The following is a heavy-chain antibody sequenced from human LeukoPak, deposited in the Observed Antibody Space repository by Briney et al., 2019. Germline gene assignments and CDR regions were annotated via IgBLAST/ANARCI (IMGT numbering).Heavy chain of an antibody. Sequence: GRSLRLSCAASGFTFSSYGMHWVRQAPGKGLEWVAVIWYDGSNKYYADSVKGRFTISRDNSKNTLYLQMNGLRAEDTAVYYCAREEVGAPGDYWGQGTLVTVSS. CDR2: IWYDGSNK. CDR1: GFTFSSYG. V-gene: IGHV3-33*01. CDR3: AREEVGAPGDY. J-gene: IGHJ4*02. D-gene: IGHD1-26*01.